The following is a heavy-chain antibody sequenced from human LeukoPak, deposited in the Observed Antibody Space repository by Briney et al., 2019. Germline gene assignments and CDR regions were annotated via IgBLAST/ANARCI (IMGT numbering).Heavy chain of an antibody. CDR1: GYTFTSYG. D-gene: IGHD6-13*01. J-gene: IGHJ6*02. Sequence: ASVTVSCKASGYTFTSYGISWVRQAPGQGLEWMGWISAYNGNTNYAQKLQGRVTMTTDTSTSTAYMELRSLRSDDTAVYYCARDISDSSSWYVIYYYYGMDVWGQGTTVTVSS. V-gene: IGHV1-18*01. CDR2: ISAYNGNT. CDR3: ARDISDSSSWYVIYYYYGMDV.